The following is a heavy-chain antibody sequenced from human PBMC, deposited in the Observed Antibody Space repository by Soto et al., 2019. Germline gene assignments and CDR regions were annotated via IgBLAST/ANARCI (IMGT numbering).Heavy chain of an antibody. Sequence: SATLSLICTVSGGSISSSSYYWGWIRQPPGKGLEWIGSIYYSGSTYYNPSLKSRVTISVDTSKNQFSLKLSSVTAADTAVYYCARRNDFWSGDAFDIWGQGTMVTVSS. V-gene: IGHV4-39*01. J-gene: IGHJ3*02. CDR1: GGSISSSSYY. D-gene: IGHD3-3*01. CDR3: ARRNDFWSGDAFDI. CDR2: IYYSGST.